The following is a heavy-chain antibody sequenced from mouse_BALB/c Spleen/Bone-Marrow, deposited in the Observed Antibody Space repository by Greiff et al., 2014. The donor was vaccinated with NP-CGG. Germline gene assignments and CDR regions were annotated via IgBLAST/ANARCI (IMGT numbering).Heavy chain of an antibody. J-gene: IGHJ1*01. V-gene: IGHV2-9*02. CDR1: GFSLTSYG. Sequence: VKLQESGPGLVAPSQSLSITCTVSGFSLTSYGVHWVRQPPGKGLEWLGVIWAGGSTNYNSAPMSRLSISKDNSKSQVFLKMSSLQTDETAMDYCARDLDWYFDVWGAGTTV. CDR2: IWAGGST. CDR3: ARDLDWYFDV.